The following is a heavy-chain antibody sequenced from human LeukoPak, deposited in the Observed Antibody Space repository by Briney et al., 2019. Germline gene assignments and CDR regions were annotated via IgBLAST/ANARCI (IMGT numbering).Heavy chain of an antibody. CDR3: ARGFVVPAAILGHYYYYGMDV. CDR1: GYTFTGYY. Sequence: ASVKVSCKASGYTFTGYYMHWVRQAPGQGLEWMGWINPNSGGTNYAQKFQGRVTMTRDTSISTAYMELRRLRSDDTGVYYCARGFVVPAAILGHYYYYGMDVWGQGTTVTVSS. D-gene: IGHD2-2*02. CDR2: INPNSGGT. V-gene: IGHV1-2*02. J-gene: IGHJ6*02.